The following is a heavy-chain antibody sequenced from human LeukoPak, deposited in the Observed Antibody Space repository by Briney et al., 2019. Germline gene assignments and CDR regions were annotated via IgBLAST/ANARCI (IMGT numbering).Heavy chain of an antibody. J-gene: IGHJ4*02. CDR2: IYYSGST. Sequence: SETLSLTCTVSGGSISSGGYYWSWIRQHPGKGLEWIGYIYYSGSTHYNPSLKSRVTISVDTSKNQFSLKLSSVTAADTAVYYCARANLDDIAAAGRFDYWGQGTLVTVSS. V-gene: IGHV4-31*03. D-gene: IGHD6-13*01. CDR3: ARANLDDIAAAGRFDY. CDR1: GGSISSGGYY.